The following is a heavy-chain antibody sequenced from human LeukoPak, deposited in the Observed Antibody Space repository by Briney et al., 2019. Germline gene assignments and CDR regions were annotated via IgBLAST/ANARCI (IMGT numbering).Heavy chain of an antibody. CDR3: APDSSGYHRPTGY. V-gene: IGHV1-69*04. J-gene: IGHJ4*02. Sequence: SVKVSCKASGGTFSSYAISWVRQAPGQGLEWMGRIIPILGIANYAQKFQGRVTITADKSTSTAYMELSSLRSEDTAVYYGAPDSSGYHRPTGYWGQGTLVTVSS. D-gene: IGHD3-22*01. CDR2: IIPILGIA. CDR1: GGTFSSYA.